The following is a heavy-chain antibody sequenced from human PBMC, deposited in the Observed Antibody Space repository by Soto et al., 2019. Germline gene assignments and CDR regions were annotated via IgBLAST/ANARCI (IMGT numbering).Heavy chain of an antibody. D-gene: IGHD5-12*01. J-gene: IGHJ4*02. Sequence: QVQLVQSGAEVKKPGSSVKVSCKASGGTFSSYAISWVRQAPGQGLEWMGGIIPIFGTANYAQKFQGRVTITADKSTTTAYMELSSLRAEDTAVYSCARGPDLATNFDYWGPGTLVTVSS. V-gene: IGHV1-69*06. CDR1: GGTFSSYA. CDR2: IIPIFGTA. CDR3: ARGPDLATNFDY.